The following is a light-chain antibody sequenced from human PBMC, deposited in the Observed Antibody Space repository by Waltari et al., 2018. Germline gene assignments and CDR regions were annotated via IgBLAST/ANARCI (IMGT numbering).Light chain of an antibody. CDR2: DAS. Sequence: EIVLTQSPATLSLSPGERATLSCRARHTVRSCLALYQQKPGQAPRLLSFDASSKATGIPAKFSGSGSGTDFTLTVSNLEPEDFAVYYCQQRSNWPYTLGQGTRVEIK. CDR3: QQRSNWPYT. V-gene: IGKV3-11*01. CDR1: HTVRSC. J-gene: IGKJ2*01.